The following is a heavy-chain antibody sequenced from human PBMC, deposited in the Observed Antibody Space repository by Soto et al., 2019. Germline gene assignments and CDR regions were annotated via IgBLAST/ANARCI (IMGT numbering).Heavy chain of an antibody. CDR3: ARDMENEVGGYYYYGMDV. V-gene: IGHV3-33*01. CDR2: IWYDGSNK. Sequence: GGSLRLSCAASGFTFSSYGMHWVRQAPGKGLEWVAVIWYDGSNKYYADSVKGRFTISRDNSKNTLYLQMNSLRAEDTAVYYCARDMENEVGGYYYYGMDVWGQGTTVTVS. CDR1: GFTFSSYG. D-gene: IGHD1-26*01. J-gene: IGHJ6*02.